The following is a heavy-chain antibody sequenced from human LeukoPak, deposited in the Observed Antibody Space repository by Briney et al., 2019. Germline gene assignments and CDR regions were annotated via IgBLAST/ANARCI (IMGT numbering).Heavy chain of an antibody. CDR3: ARKVYGDAFDI. J-gene: IGHJ3*02. CDR1: GGSISSYY. V-gene: IGHV4-59*01. Sequence: SETLSLTCTVSGGSISSYYWSWIRQPPGKGLEWIGYIYYSGSTNYNPSLKSRVTISVDTSKNQFSLKLSSVTAADTAVYYCARKVYGDAFDIWGQGTMVTVSS. CDR2: IYYSGST. D-gene: IGHD6-6*01.